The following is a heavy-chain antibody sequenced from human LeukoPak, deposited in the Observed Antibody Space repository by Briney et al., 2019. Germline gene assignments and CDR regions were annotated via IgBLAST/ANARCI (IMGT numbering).Heavy chain of an antibody. CDR3: ARGNCTSTSCYEGRYRFFDY. CDR1: GYSFTSYW. CDR2: IYPGDSDT. V-gene: IGHV5-51*01. J-gene: IGHJ4*02. Sequence: GESLKISCKGSGYSFTSYWIGWVRQMPGKGLEWMGIIYPGDSDTRYSPSFQGQVTISADKSISTAYLQWSSLKASDTAMYYCARGNCTSTSCYEGRYRFFDYWGQGTLVTVSS. D-gene: IGHD2-2*01.